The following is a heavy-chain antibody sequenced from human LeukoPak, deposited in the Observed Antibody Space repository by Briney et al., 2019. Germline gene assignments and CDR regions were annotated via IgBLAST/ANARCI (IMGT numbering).Heavy chain of an antibody. CDR2: ISSSSSTI. J-gene: IGHJ3*02. V-gene: IGHV3-48*01. CDR1: GFTFSSYI. Sequence: GGSLRLSCAASGFTFSSYIMNWVRQAPGKGLEWVSYISSSSSTIYYADSVKGRFTISRDNAKNSLYLQMNSLRAEDTAVYYCASDSAFYYYDSSGYRDAFDIWGQGTMVTVSS. CDR3: ASDSAFYYYDSSGYRDAFDI. D-gene: IGHD3-22*01.